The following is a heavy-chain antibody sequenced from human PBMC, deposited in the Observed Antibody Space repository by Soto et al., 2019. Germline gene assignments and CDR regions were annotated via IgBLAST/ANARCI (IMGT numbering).Heavy chain of an antibody. J-gene: IGHJ4*02. CDR3: ARDSGDMYYFDY. V-gene: IGHV3-21*01. CDR2: ISSSSSYI. D-gene: IGHD4-17*01. Sequence: EVQLVESGGGLVKPGGSLRLSCAASGFTFSSYSMNWVRQAPGKGLEWVSSISSSSSYIYYADSVKGRFTISRDNAKNSLYLQMNSLRAEDTAVYYCARDSGDMYYFDYWGQGTLVTVSS. CDR1: GFTFSSYS.